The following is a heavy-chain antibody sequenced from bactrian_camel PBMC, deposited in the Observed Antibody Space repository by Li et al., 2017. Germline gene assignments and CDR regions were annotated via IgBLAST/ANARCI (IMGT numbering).Heavy chain of an antibody. CDR3: AAEASYSGDLFGF. CDR2: LGGTT. Sequence: VESGGGLVQPGGSLRLSCAAAGFTFSRYWIYWVRQAPGKGLEWVSTLGGTTSYADSVKGRFSISRDNAKNTVYLQMNSLKPEDTAMYYCAAEASYSGDLFGFWGQGTQVTVS. V-gene: IGHV3S25*01. CDR1: GFTFSRYW. J-gene: IGHJ6*01. D-gene: IGHD2*01.